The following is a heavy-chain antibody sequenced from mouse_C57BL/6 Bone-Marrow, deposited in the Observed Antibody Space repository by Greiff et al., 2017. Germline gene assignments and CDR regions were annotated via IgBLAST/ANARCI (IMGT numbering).Heavy chain of an antibody. CDR2: IHPNSGST. CDR3: ARGYYGSSYGGYCDV. D-gene: IGHD1-1*01. J-gene: IGHJ1*03. Sequence: QVQLQQPGAELVKPGASVKLSCKASGYTFTSYWMHWVKQRPGQGLEWIGMIHPNSGSTNYNEKFKSKATLTVDKSSSTAYMQLSSLTSEDSAVYYCARGYYGSSYGGYCDVWGTGTTVTVSS. CDR1: GYTFTSYW. V-gene: IGHV1-64*01.